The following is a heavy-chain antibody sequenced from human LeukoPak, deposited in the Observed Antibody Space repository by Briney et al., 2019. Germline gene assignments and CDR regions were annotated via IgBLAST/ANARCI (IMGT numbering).Heavy chain of an antibody. V-gene: IGHV3-48*04. J-gene: IGHJ6*04. Sequence: TGGSLRLSCAASGFTFSSYSMNWVRQAPGKGLEWVSYISSSGSTIYYADSVKGRFTISRDNAKNSLYLQMNSLRVEDTAVYYCAELGITMIGGVWGKGTTVTISS. CDR2: ISSSGSTI. CDR3: AELGITMIGGV. CDR1: GFTFSSYS. D-gene: IGHD3-10*02.